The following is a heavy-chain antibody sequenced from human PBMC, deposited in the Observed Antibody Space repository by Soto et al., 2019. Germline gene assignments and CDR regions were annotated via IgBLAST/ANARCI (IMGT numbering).Heavy chain of an antibody. Sequence: PGGSLRLSCAASGFTFSSYAMSWVRQAPGKGLEWVSTISSSGGSTYYADSVKGRFTISRDKSKNTMYLQMNSLRAEDTAVYYCAKDVILMGEDYYDSSGPPDWFDPWGQGTLVTVSS. CDR2: ISSSGGST. J-gene: IGHJ5*02. CDR1: GFTFSSYA. CDR3: AKDVILMGEDYYDSSGPPDWFDP. V-gene: IGHV3-23*01. D-gene: IGHD3-22*01.